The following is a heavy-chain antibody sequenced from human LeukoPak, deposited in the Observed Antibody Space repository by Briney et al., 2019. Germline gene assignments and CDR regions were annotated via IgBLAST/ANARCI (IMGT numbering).Heavy chain of an antibody. CDR2: IKQDGSEK. CDR3: AKRVGATGSDAFDI. Sequence: GGSLRLSCAASGFTFSSYWMSWVRQAPGKGLEWVANIKQDGSEKYYVDSVKGRFTISRDNAKNSLYLQMNSLRAEDTAVYYCAKRVGATGSDAFDIWGQGTMVTVSS. V-gene: IGHV3-7*03. D-gene: IGHD1-26*01. J-gene: IGHJ3*02. CDR1: GFTFSSYW.